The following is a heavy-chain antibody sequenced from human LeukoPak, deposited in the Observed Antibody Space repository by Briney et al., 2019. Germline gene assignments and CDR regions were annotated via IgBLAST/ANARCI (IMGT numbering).Heavy chain of an antibody. V-gene: IGHV4-34*01. D-gene: IGHD3-22*01. J-gene: IGHJ2*01. Sequence: PSETLSLTCAVYGGSFSGYYWSWIRQPPGKGLEWIGAINHSGSTNYNPTLKSRVTISVDTSKNQFSLKLTSVTAADTAVYYCARLYYYDSSGYFWYFDLWGRGTLVTVSS. CDR3: ARLYYYDSSGYFWYFDL. CDR1: GGSFSGYY. CDR2: INHSGST.